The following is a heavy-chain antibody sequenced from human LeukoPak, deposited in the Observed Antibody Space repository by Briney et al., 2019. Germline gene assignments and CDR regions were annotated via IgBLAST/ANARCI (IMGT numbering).Heavy chain of an antibody. CDR1: EFTFGDFA. Sequence: PGGSLRLSCTASEFTFGDFAISWVRQAPGKGLEWLGFIRSKDNDGTTDYAASVKGRFIISRDDSKSVAYLEMNDLKIEDTAVYYCTRDQTPYYWGQGTLVTVSS. CDR2: IRSKDNDGTT. CDR3: TRDQTPYY. J-gene: IGHJ4*02. V-gene: IGHV3-49*04.